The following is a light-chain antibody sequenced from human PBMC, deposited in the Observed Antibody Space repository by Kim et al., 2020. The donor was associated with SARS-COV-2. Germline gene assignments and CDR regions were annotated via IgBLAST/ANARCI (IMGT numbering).Light chain of an antibody. J-gene: IGLJ3*02. CDR1: NSYVGGYNS. Sequence: QSALTQPASVSGSPGQSITISCTGTNSYVGGYNSVSWYQQHPGKSPKLMIYDVSKRPSGVSDRFSGSKSGYTASLTISGLQAEDEADYYCSSYASSSTLVFGGGTQLTVL. V-gene: IGLV2-23*02. CDR2: DVS. CDR3: SSYASSSTLV.